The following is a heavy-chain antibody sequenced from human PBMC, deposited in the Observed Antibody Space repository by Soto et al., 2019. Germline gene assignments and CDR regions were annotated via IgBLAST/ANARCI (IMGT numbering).Heavy chain of an antibody. Sequence: QVQLVQSGAEVKKPGSSVKVSCKASGGTFSSYAISWVRQAPGQGLEWMGGIIPVFGTGIYAQKFQGRVTITVDKSTNTAYMELSSLRSEETAVYFCARVGGTGGYTYGLDYWGQGTLVTVSS. CDR2: IIPVFGTG. CDR1: GGTFSSYA. J-gene: IGHJ4*02. CDR3: ARVGGTGGYTYGLDY. D-gene: IGHD5-18*01. V-gene: IGHV1-69*06.